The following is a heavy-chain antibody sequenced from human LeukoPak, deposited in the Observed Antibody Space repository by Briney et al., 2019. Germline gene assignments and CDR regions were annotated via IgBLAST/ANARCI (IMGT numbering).Heavy chain of an antibody. CDR3: AKGYCSGSCYNGLDY. CDR1: GFTFSTYG. D-gene: IGHD2-15*01. V-gene: IGHV3-30*02. CDR2: IRFDGTNK. Sequence: GGSLRLSCAASGFTFSTYGMHWVRQAPGKGVEWVAFIRFDGTNKYYADSVKGRFAISRDSSKNTLYLQMNSLRAKDTAVYYCAKGYCSGSCYNGLDYWGQGTLVTVSS. J-gene: IGHJ4*02.